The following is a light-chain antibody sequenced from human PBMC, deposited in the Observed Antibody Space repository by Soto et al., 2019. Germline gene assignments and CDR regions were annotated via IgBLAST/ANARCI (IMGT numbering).Light chain of an antibody. V-gene: IGLV2-14*03. CDR3: SSYTSDRTLV. CDR1: NSDIGGYNR. J-gene: IGLJ1*01. Sequence: QSALTQPASVSGSPGQSITISCSGTNSDIGGYNRVSWFQKHPGKAPKLLIYDVRNRSSGVSSRFSGSKSGHTASLTISGLQTEDEADYYCSSYTSDRTLVFGTGTKLTVL. CDR2: DVR.